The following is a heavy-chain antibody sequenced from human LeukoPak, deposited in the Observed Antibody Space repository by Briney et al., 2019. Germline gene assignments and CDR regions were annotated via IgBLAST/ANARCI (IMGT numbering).Heavy chain of an antibody. V-gene: IGHV4-61*02. J-gene: IGHJ4*02. CDR3: ARAAGRDTTSGLDFDY. Sequence: PSETLSLTCTVSGGSISSGSHYWTWIRQSPGKTLEWIGRIYSSRSIYNPSLKSRVTMSVDTSKNQFSLKLSSVTAADTAVYYCARAAGRDTTSGLDFDYWGQGILVTVSS. D-gene: IGHD1-26*01. CDR1: GGSISSGSHY. CDR2: IYSSRS.